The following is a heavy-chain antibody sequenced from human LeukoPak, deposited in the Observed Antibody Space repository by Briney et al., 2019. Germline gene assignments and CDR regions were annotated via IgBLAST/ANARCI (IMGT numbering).Heavy chain of an antibody. CDR2: ISSSGSTI. J-gene: IGHJ4*02. CDR3: ARDLGYDILTGYHIPYYFDY. CDR1: GFTFSDYY. V-gene: IGHV3-11*01. Sequence: PGGSLRLSCAASGFTFSDYYMSWIRQAPGKGLEWVSYISSSGSTIYYADSVKGRFTISRDNAKNSLYLQMNSLRAEDTAVYYCARDLGYDILTGYHIPYYFDYWGQGTLVTVSS. D-gene: IGHD3-9*01.